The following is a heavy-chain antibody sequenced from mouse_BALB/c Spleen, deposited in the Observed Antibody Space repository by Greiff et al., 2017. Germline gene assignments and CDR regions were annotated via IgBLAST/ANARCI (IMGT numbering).Heavy chain of an antibody. V-gene: IGHV14-3*02. CDR2: IDPANGNT. CDR1: GFNIKDTY. J-gene: IGHJ3*01. D-gene: IGHD2-2*01. Sequence: VQLQQSGAELVRPGALVKLSCKASGFNIKDTYMHWVKQRPEQGLEWIGRIDPANGNTKYDPKFQGKATITADTSSNTAYLQLSSLTSEDTAVYYCARSAYGYQFAYWGQGTLVTVSA. CDR3: ARSAYGYQFAY.